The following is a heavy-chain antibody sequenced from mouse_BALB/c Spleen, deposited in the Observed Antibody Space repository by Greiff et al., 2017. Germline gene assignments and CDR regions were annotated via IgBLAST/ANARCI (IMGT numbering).Heavy chain of an antibody. CDR3: ARDGYDGVYYAMDY. D-gene: IGHD2-2*01. V-gene: IGHV5-4*02. J-gene: IGHJ4*01. CDR2: ISDGGSYT. CDR1: GFTFSDYY. Sequence: EVKVEESGGGLVKPGGSLKLSCAASGFTFSDYYMYWVRQTPEKRLEWVATISDGGSYTYYPDSVKGRITISRDNAKNNLYLQMSSLKSEDTAMYYCARDGYDGVYYAMDYWGQGPSVTVSS.